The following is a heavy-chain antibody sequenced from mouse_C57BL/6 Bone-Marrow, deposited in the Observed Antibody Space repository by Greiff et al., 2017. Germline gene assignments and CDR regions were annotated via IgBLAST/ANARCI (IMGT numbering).Heavy chain of an antibody. CDR2: INSDGGST. V-gene: IGHV5-2*01. D-gene: IGHD1-1*01. CDR1: EYEFPSHD. J-gene: IGHJ4*01. Sequence: EVQLQESGGGLVQPGESLKLSCESNEYEFPSHDMSWVRKTPEKRLELVAAINSDGGSTYYPDTMERRFIISRDNTKKTLYLQMSSLRSENTALYYCARHSYYYGRSYDYAMDYWGQGTSVTVSS. CDR3: ARHSYYYGRSYDYAMDY.